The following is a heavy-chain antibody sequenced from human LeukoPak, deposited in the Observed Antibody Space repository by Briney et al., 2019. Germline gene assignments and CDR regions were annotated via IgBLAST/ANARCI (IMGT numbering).Heavy chain of an antibody. D-gene: IGHD3-10*01. CDR2: INHSGST. Sequence: SETLSLTCAVYGGSFSGYYWSWIRQPPGKGLEWIGEINHSGSTNYNPSLKSRVTISVDTSKNQFSLKLSSVTAADTAVYYCAPKHVEGYHGSGNKTDYWGQGTLVTVSS. CDR3: APKHVEGYHGSGNKTDY. CDR1: GGSFSGYY. V-gene: IGHV4-34*01. J-gene: IGHJ4*02.